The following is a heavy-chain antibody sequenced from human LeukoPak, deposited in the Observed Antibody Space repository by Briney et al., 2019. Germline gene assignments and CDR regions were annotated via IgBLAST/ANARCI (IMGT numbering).Heavy chain of an antibody. V-gene: IGHV3-23*01. CDR1: GFTFSSYA. Sequence: GGSLRLSCAASGFTFSSYAMSWVRQAPGKGLEWVSAISGSGGSTYYADSVKGRFTISRDNSKNTLYLQMNSLRAEDTAVYYCAKAVVPAAIPYYFDYWXQGTLVTVSS. D-gene: IGHD2-2*01. CDR3: AKAVVPAAIPYYFDY. CDR2: ISGSGGST. J-gene: IGHJ4*02.